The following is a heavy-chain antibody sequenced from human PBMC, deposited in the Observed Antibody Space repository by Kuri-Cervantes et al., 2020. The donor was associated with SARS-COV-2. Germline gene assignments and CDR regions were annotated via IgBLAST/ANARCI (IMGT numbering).Heavy chain of an antibody. V-gene: IGHV4-59*01. D-gene: IGHD5-12*01. CDR3: VRGVWSQWLRSRVDMDD. CDR2: IYYSGST. Sequence: SETLSLTCTVSGGSISSYYWSWIRQPPGKGLEWIGYIYYSGSTNYNPSLKSRVTISVDTSKNQFSLKLSSVTAADTAVYCCVRGVWSQWLRSRVDMDDWGQGTVVTVSS. J-gene: IGHJ4*02. CDR1: GGSISSYY.